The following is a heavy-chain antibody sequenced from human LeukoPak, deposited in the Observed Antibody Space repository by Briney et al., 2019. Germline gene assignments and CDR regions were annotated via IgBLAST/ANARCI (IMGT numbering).Heavy chain of an antibody. V-gene: IGHV3-30*02. J-gene: IGHJ3*02. Sequence: PGGSLRLSCAASGLTFKNYGMHWVRQAPGKGLEWVAFIRYDGSPKYYADSVKGRFTISRDNSKNTLYLQMNSLRPEDTAVYSCAKDLGYCTTTSCSVAFDIWGQGTMVTVSS. CDR2: IRYDGSPK. CDR1: GLTFKNYG. CDR3: AKDLGYCTTTSCSVAFDI. D-gene: IGHD2-2*03.